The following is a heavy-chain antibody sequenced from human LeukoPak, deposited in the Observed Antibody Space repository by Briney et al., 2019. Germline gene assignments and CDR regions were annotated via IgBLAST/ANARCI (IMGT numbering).Heavy chain of an antibody. CDR1: GGSFSGYY. V-gene: IGHV4-34*01. CDR3: ARGDRALSTKDAFDI. D-gene: IGHD3-22*01. Sequence: SETLSLTCAVYGGSFSGYYWSWIRQPPGKGLEWIGSIYYSGSTYYNPSLKSRVTISVDTSKNQFSLKLSSVTAADTAVYYCARGDRALSTKDAFDIWGQGTMVTVSS. CDR2: IYYSGST. J-gene: IGHJ3*02.